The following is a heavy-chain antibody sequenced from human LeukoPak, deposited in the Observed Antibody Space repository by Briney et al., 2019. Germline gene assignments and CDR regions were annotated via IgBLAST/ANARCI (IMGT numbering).Heavy chain of an antibody. CDR2: INHSGST. CDR1: GGSFSGYY. D-gene: IGHD6-13*01. Sequence: SETLSLTCAVYGGSFSGYYWSWIRQPSGKGLEWIGEINHSGSTNYNPSLKSRVTISVDTSKNQFSLKLSSVTAADTAVYYCARGKRGYSSSWYDYWGQGTLVTVSS. V-gene: IGHV4-34*01. CDR3: ARGKRGYSSSWYDY. J-gene: IGHJ4*02.